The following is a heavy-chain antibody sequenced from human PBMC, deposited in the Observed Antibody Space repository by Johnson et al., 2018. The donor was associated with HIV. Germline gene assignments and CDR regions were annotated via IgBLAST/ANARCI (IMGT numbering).Heavy chain of an antibody. CDR2: ISYDGSNK. V-gene: IGHV3-30*03. D-gene: IGHD6-13*01. CDR3: ARGGSSWYLRAFDI. CDR1: GFTFSSYG. J-gene: IGHJ3*02. Sequence: QVQLVESGGGLVQPGRSLRLSCAASGFTFSSYGMHWVRQAPGKGLEWVAVISYDGSNKYYADSVKGRFTISRDNSKNTLYLQMNSLRPDDTAVYYCARGGSSWYLRAFDIWGQGTMVTVSS.